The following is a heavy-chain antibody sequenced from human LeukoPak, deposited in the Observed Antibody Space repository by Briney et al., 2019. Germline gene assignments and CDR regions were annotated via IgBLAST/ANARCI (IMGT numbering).Heavy chain of an antibody. V-gene: IGHV4-61*02. CDR3: ARDSDRFDP. Sequence: SETLSLTCTVSGGSISSGSYYWSWIRQPAGKGLEWIGRIYTSGSTNYNPSLKSRLTISVDTSKNQFSLNLSSGTAADTAVYYCARDSDRFDPWGQGTLVTVSS. J-gene: IGHJ5*02. CDR2: IYTSGST. CDR1: GGSISSGSYY.